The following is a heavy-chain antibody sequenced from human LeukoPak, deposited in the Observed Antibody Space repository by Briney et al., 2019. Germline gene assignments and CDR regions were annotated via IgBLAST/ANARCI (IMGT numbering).Heavy chain of an antibody. V-gene: IGHV4-59*01. J-gene: IGHJ6*03. CDR3: ARTTEGYCRGRSCYSYYYYMDV. Sequence: SETLSLTCTVSGGSISSYYWSWIRQPPGKGLGWIGYIYYSGSTNYNPSLKRRVTISVDTSKNQFSLKLSSVTAADTAVYYCARTTEGYCRGRSCYSYYYYMDVWGKGTTVTVSS. D-gene: IGHD2-15*01. CDR1: GGSISSYY. CDR2: IYYSGST.